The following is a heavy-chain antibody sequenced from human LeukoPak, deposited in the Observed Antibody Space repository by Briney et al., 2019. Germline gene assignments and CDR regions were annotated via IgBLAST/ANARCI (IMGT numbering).Heavy chain of an antibody. Sequence: ASVKVSCKASGYTFTSYGIRWVRPAPGQGLEWMGWISAYNGNTNYAQKLQGRVTMTTDTSTSTAYMELRSLRSDDTAVYYCAREGLTYYYYGMDVWGQGTTVTVSS. CDR3: AREGLTYYYYGMDV. CDR2: ISAYNGNT. CDR1: GYTFTSYG. J-gene: IGHJ6*02. V-gene: IGHV1-18*01. D-gene: IGHD4/OR15-4a*01.